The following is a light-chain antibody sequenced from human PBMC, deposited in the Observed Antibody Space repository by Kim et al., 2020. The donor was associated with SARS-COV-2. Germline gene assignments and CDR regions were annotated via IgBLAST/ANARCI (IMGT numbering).Light chain of an antibody. CDR2: DAS. Sequence: SWPPGELAPTSCRASQRGSSYLAWYQQKPGQAPRPLIYDASNRATGIPARFSGSGSGTDFTLTITSLEPEDFAVYYCQHRANWPLTFGGGTKLEI. CDR1: QRGSSY. J-gene: IGKJ4*01. V-gene: IGKV3-11*01. CDR3: QHRANWPLT.